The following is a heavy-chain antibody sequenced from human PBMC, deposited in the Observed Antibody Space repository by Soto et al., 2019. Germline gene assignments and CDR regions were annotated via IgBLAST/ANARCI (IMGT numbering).Heavy chain of an antibody. CDR2: INTDGTNS. D-gene: IGHD2-15*01. J-gene: IGHJ5*02. CDR1: GLTFNRYW. Sequence: VHMVESGGGLVQPGRSLRLTCTASGLTFNRYWMHWVRHAPGKGLVWVSHINTDGTNSNYADSVKGRFTISRDNAKSTLFLQMNSLRDEDTAVYYCAREFCSGGNCYTYYFDPWGQGIPVTVSS. V-gene: IGHV3-74*01. CDR3: AREFCSGGNCYTYYFDP.